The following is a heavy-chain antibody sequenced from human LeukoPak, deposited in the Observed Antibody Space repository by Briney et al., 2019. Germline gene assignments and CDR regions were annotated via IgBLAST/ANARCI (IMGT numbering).Heavy chain of an antibody. J-gene: IGHJ4*02. CDR3: ARSPRGYSYGYPRD. CDR2: ISSSSSTI. CDR1: GFTFSTYS. V-gene: IGHV3-48*01. D-gene: IGHD5-18*01. Sequence: PGGSLRLSCAASGFTFSTYSMNWVRQAPGKGLEWVSYISSSSSTIYYADSVKGRFTISRDNAKNSLYLQMNSLRAEDTAVYYCARSPRGYSYGYPRDWGQGTLVTVSS.